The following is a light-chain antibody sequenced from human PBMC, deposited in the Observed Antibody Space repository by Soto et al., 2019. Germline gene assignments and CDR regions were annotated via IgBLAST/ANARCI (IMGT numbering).Light chain of an antibody. CDR2: DAS. Sequence: EIVLTQSPATLSLSPGERATLSCRASQSVNIYLAWYQQKPGQAPRLLIYDASNRATGIPARFSGSGSGTDFTLTISSLGPEDIAFYYCQQRSNWRVTFGGGTKVEIK. CDR3: QQRSNWRVT. J-gene: IGKJ4*01. V-gene: IGKV3-11*01. CDR1: QSVNIY.